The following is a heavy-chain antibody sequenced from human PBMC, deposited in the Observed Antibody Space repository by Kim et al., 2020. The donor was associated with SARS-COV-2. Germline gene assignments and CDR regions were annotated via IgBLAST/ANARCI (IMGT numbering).Heavy chain of an antibody. V-gene: IGHV4-31*03. CDR3: ARAPYYDILTGLMGRGAFDI. CDR1: GGSISSGGYY. J-gene: IGHJ3*02. Sequence: SETLSLTCTVSGGSISSGGYYWSWIRQHPGKGLEWIGYIYYSGSTYYNPSLKSRVTISVDTSKNQFSLKLSSVTAADTAVYYCARAPYYDILTGLMGRGAFDIWGQGTMVTVSS. D-gene: IGHD3-9*01. CDR2: IYYSGST.